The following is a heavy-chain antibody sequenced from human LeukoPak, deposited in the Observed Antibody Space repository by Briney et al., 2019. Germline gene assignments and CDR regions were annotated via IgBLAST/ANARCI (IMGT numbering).Heavy chain of an antibody. Sequence: SETLSLTCTVSGGSISSSSYCWGWIRQPPGKGLEWIGSIYYSGSTYYNPSLKSRVTISVDTSKNQFSLKLSSVTAADTAVYYCAREVDAGYDILTGYYMRRGIKDYWGQGTLVTVSS. D-gene: IGHD3-9*01. CDR2: IYYSGST. CDR1: GGSISSSSYC. CDR3: AREVDAGYDILTGYYMRRGIKDY. V-gene: IGHV4-39*07. J-gene: IGHJ4*02.